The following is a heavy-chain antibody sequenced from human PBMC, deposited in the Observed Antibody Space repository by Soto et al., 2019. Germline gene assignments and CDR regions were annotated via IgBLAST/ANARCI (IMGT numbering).Heavy chain of an antibody. V-gene: IGHV3-7*01. J-gene: IGHJ3*02. D-gene: IGHD5-12*01. CDR3: AGVDIGDIVAIGAFDI. Sequence: EVQLVESGGGLVQPGGSLRLSCAASGFTFSSYWMSWVRQAPGKGLEWVANIKQDGSEKYYVDSVKGRFTISRDNAKNSLYLQMNSLRAEDTAVYYCAGVDIGDIVAIGAFDIWGQGTMVTVSS. CDR1: GFTFSSYW. CDR2: IKQDGSEK.